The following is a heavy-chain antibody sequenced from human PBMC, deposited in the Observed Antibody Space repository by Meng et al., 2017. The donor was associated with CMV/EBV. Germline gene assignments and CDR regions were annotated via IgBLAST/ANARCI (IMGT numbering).Heavy chain of an antibody. Sequence: SETLSLTCTVSGGSISSSSYYWGWIRQPPGKGLEWIGYIYYSGSTNYNPSLKSRVTISVDTSKNQFSLKLSSVIAADTAVYYCARGGSSSSETFDYWGQGTLVTVSS. D-gene: IGHD6-6*01. V-gene: IGHV4-61*05. CDR3: ARGGSSSSETFDY. J-gene: IGHJ4*02. CDR2: IYYSGST. CDR1: GGSISSSSYY.